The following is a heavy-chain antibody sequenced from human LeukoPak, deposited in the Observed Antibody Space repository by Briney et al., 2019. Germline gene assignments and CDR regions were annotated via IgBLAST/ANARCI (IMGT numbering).Heavy chain of an antibody. CDR1: GYSFTSYW. V-gene: IGHV5-51*01. Sequence: GESLKISCKGSGYSFTSYWIGWVRQMPGKGLEWMGIIYPGGSDTRYSPSFQGQVTISADKSISTAYLQWSSLKASDTAMYYCARRGSSSGYYYYGMDVWGQGTTVTVSS. CDR3: ARRGSSSGYYYYGMDV. CDR2: IYPGGSDT. J-gene: IGHJ6*02. D-gene: IGHD6-6*01.